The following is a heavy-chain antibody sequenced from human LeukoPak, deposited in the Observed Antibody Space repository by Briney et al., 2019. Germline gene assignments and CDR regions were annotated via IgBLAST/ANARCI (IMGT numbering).Heavy chain of an antibody. J-gene: IGHJ4*02. CDR2: IYYNGST. CDR1: GGSIRYYY. Sequence: SETLSLTCTVSGGSIRYYYWSWIRQSPGKGLEWIGYIYYNGSTNYNPSLKSRVTISVDMSKNQFSLKMGSVTAADTAVYYCARKGGLFDYWGQGRLVTVSS. V-gene: IGHV4-59*01. CDR3: ARKGGLFDY. D-gene: IGHD2-15*01.